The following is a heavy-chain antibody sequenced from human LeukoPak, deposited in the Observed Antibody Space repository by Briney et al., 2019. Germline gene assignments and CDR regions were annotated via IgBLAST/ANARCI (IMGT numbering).Heavy chain of an antibody. Sequence: QPGGSLRLSCAASGFTFSSYAMSWVRQAPGKGLEWVPAISGSGGSTYYADSVKGRFTISRDNSKNTLYLQMNSLRAEDTAVYYCATPVGQQLVEDWFDPWGQGTLVTVSS. CDR2: ISGSGGST. D-gene: IGHD6-13*01. J-gene: IGHJ5*02. V-gene: IGHV3-23*01. CDR3: ATPVGQQLVEDWFDP. CDR1: GFTFSSYA.